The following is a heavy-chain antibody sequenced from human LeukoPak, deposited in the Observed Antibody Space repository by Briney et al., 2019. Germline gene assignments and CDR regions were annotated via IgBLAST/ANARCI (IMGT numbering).Heavy chain of an antibody. D-gene: IGHD3-10*01. V-gene: IGHV1-8*01. CDR2: MNPNSGNT. Sequence: GASVKVSCKASGYTFTSYDINWVRQATGQGLEWMGWMNPNSGNTGYAQKFQGRVTMTRNTSISTAYMELSSLRSEDTAVYYCATDLAMVRGVRRDYWGQGTLVTVSS. CDR3: ATDLAMVRGVRRDY. CDR1: GYTFTSYD. J-gene: IGHJ4*02.